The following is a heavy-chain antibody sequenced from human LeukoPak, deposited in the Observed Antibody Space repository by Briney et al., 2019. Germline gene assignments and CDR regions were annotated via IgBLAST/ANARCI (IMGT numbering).Heavy chain of an antibody. CDR3: AKGRAGNYYYDSSDY. Sequence: GGSLRLSCAASGFTFSSYWMHWVGQAPGKGLVWVSRINSDGSSTSYADSVKGRFTISRDNAKNTLYLQMNSLRAEDTAVYYCAKGRAGNYYYDSSDYWGQGTLVTVSS. V-gene: IGHV3-74*01. CDR1: GFTFSSYW. D-gene: IGHD3-22*01. CDR2: INSDGSST. J-gene: IGHJ4*02.